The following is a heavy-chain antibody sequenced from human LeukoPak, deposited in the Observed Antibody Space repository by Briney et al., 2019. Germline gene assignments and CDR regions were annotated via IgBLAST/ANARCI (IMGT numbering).Heavy chain of an antibody. V-gene: IGHV4-59*08. J-gene: IGHJ4*02. CDR1: GGSMSSYY. D-gene: IGHD2-21*02. Sequence: PSETLSLTCTVSGGSMSSYYWSWVRQPPGKGLEWIGYIYNPSLKSRVTISVDTPKNEFSLKLSSVTAADTAVYYCVRLSDTNRGVDYWGQGTLVSVSS. CDR3: VRLSDTNRGVDY.